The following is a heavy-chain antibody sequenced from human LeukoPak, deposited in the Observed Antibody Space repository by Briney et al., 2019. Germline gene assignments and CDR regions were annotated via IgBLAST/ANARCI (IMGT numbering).Heavy chain of an antibody. V-gene: IGHV3-7*01. D-gene: IGHD3-22*01. CDR1: GFTFGTYW. CDR2: IKADGSGK. CDR3: ATHYYDTSPYLPLGAFHI. J-gene: IGHJ3*02. Sequence: GGSLRLSCAASGFTFGTYWMSWVRQAPGKGLEWVACIKADGSGKYYVDSLKGRFTISRDNAKNSLYLQMNSLRAEDTAVYYCATHYYDTSPYLPLGAFHIWGQGAMVTVSS.